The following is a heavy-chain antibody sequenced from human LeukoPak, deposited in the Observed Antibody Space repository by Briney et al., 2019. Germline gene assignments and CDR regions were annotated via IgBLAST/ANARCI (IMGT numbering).Heavy chain of an antibody. V-gene: IGHV3-21*01. Sequence: GGSLRLSCAASGFTFSSYSMNWVREAPGKGLDWVSSFSSSCSYIYYADSVKGRFTISRDNAKNSLYLQMNSPSAEDTAVYYFAGAALSTYSFDTCGQRTLVTVSS. CDR2: FSSSCSYI. CDR1: GFTFSSYS. J-gene: IGHJ5*02. CDR3: AGAALSTYSFDT. D-gene: IGHD2-15*01.